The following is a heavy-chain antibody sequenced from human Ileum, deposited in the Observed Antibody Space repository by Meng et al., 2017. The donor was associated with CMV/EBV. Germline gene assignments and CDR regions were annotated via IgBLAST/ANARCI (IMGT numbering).Heavy chain of an antibody. V-gene: IGHV3-30*02. CDR2: IRYDGSNK. CDR1: GFIFSSYA. J-gene: IGHJ3*02. CDR3: AKDPIVVVPAGSAFDI. Sequence: GGSLRLSCAASGFIFSSYAMSWARQAPGKGLEWVAFIRYDGSNKYYADSVKGRFTISRDNSKNTLYLQMNSLRAEDTAVYYCAKDPIVVVPAGSAFDIWGQGTKVTVSS. D-gene: IGHD2-2*01.